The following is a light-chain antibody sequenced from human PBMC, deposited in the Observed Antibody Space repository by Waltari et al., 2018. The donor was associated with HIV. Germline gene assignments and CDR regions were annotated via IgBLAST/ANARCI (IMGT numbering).Light chain of an antibody. CDR3: SSYRTYGTLV. V-gene: IGLV2-14*01. CDR1: TKDIGNYDY. CDR2: DVT. J-gene: IGLJ3*02. Sequence: QSALTQPASVSGSPGQSITISCTGTTKDIGNYDYVSWYQHRPGKAPNLFIYDVTNRPSGVSARCSGSTSGNTASLSISGLQADDEADYFCSSYRTYGTLVFGGGTKVTVL.